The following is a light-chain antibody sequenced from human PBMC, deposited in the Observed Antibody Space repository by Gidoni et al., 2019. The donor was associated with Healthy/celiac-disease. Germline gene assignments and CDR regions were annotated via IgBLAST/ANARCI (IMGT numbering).Light chain of an antibody. CDR2: DAS. CDR3: KQYNSYSNT. J-gene: IGKJ2*01. V-gene: IGKV1-5*01. CDR1: QSISSW. Sequence: DIQMTQSPSTLSASVGDRVTITCRASQSISSWLAWYQQKPGKPPKVLIYDASRLESGVPSRVSGSGSGTEFTLTISSLQPDDFATYYCKQYNSYSNTFGQETKLEIK.